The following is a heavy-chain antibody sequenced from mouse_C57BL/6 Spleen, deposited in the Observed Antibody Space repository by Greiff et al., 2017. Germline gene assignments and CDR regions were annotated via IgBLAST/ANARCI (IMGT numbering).Heavy chain of an antibody. Sequence: EVQLQQSGPELVKPGASVKISCKASGYSFTGYYMNWVKQSPAKSLEWIGELNPSTGGTTYNQKFKAKATLTVDKSSSTAYMQLKILTSEDSAVYYCARGNFHFDYWGQCTTLTVSS. CDR2: LNPSTGGT. CDR3: ARGNFHFDY. V-gene: IGHV1-42*01. CDR1: GYSFTGYY. D-gene: IGHD2-1*01. J-gene: IGHJ2*01.